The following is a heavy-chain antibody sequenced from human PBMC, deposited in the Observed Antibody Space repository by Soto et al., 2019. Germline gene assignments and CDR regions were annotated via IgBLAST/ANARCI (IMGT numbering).Heavy chain of an antibody. CDR2: ISSSSSTI. V-gene: IGHV3-48*01. CDR3: ARSGVAAIPGNGYYYYMDV. CDR1: GFTFSSYS. D-gene: IGHD2-2*02. Sequence: GGSLRLSCAASGFTFSSYSMNWVRQALGEGLEWVSYISSSSSTIYYADSVKGRFTISRDNAKNSLYLQMNSLRAEDTAVYYSARSGVAAIPGNGYYYYMDVWGKGTTVTVSS. J-gene: IGHJ6*03.